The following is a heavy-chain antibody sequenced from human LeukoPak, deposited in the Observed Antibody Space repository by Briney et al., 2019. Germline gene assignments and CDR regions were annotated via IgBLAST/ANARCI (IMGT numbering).Heavy chain of an antibody. CDR3: ARDQVGFLEWLTYYYMDV. CDR2: ISAYSGNT. V-gene: IGHV1-18*01. D-gene: IGHD3-3*01. Sequence: ASVKVSCKASGYTFTSYGISWVRQAPGQGLEWMGWISAYSGNTNYAQKLQGRVTMTTDTSTSTAYMELRSLRSDDTAVYYCARDQVGFLEWLTYYYMDVWGKGTTVTVSS. J-gene: IGHJ6*03. CDR1: GYTFTSYG.